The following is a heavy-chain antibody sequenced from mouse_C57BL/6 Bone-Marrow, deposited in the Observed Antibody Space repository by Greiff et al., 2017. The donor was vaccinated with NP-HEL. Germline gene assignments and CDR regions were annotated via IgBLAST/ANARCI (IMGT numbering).Heavy chain of an antibody. V-gene: IGHV1-82*01. Sequence: VQLQQSGPELVKPGASVKISCKASGYAFSSSWMNWVKQRPGKGLEWIGRIYPGDGDTNYNGKFKGKATLTADKSSNTAYMQLSSLTSEDSAVYFCARLYYYAMDYWGQGTSVTVSS. J-gene: IGHJ4*01. CDR1: GYAFSSSW. CDR3: ARLYYYAMDY. CDR2: IYPGDGDT.